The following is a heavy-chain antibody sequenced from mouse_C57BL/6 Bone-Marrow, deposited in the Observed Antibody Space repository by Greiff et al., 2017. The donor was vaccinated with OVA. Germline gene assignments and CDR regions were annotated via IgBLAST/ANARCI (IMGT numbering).Heavy chain of an antibody. V-gene: IGHV1-55*01. J-gene: IGHJ1*03. CDR3: AREDLLWLRLGYWYFDV. Sequence: QVQLQQPGAELVKPGASVKMSCKASGYTFTSYWITWVKQRPGQGLEWIGDIYPGSGSTNYNEKFKSKATLTVDTSSSTAYMQLSSLTSEDSAVYYWAREDLLWLRLGYWYFDVWGTGTTVTVSS. CDR2: IYPGSGST. D-gene: IGHD2-2*01. CDR1: GYTFTSYW.